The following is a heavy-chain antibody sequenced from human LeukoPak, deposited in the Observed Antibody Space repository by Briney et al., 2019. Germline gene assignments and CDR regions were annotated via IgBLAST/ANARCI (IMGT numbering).Heavy chain of an antibody. CDR3: AREWLLMSYFDY. Sequence: SETLSLTCTVSGGSISSGSYYWSWIRQPAGTGLEWIGRIYTSGSTNYNPSLKSRVTISVDTSKNQFSLKLSSVTAADTAVYYCAREWLLMSYFDYWGQGTLVTVSS. CDR2: IYTSGST. CDR1: GGSISSGSYY. J-gene: IGHJ4*02. D-gene: IGHD3-22*01. V-gene: IGHV4-61*02.